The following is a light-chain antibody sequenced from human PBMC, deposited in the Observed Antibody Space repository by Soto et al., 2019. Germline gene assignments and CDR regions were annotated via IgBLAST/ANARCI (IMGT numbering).Light chain of an antibody. CDR1: QSLSSY. CDR2: GAS. J-gene: IGKJ5*01. Sequence: EIVLTQSPGTLSLSPGERATLSCRASQSLSSYLAWYQQKPGQAPRLLIYGASSRATGIPDRFSGSGSGTDFTLTISRVEPEDFAVYYCQQRTNWPLSITFGLGTRLEIK. V-gene: IGKV3D-20*02. CDR3: QQRTNWPLSIT.